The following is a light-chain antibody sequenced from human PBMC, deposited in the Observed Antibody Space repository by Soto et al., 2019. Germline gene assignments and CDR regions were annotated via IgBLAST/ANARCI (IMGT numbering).Light chain of an antibody. Sequence: EIGMTQSPATLSVSPGERASLSCRASQSVSSNLTWYRQKPGQTPRLLIYATSTSATGIPARFSGSGSGTEFTLTISSLQSEDFAVFYCQQYGPSPWTFGQGTKVEIK. CDR3: QQYGPSPWT. CDR2: ATS. J-gene: IGKJ1*01. V-gene: IGKV3-15*01. CDR1: QSVSSN.